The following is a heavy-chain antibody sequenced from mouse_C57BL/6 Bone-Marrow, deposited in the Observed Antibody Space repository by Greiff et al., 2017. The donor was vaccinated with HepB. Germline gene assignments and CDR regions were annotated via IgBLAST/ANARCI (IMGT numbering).Heavy chain of an antibody. Sequence: QVQLKQSGAELARPGASVKLSCKASGYTFTSYGISWVKQRTGQGLEWIGEIYPRSGNTYYNEKFKGKATLTADKSSSTAYMELRSLTSEDSAVYFCARVRFGQLRLRDYYAMDYWGQGTSVTVSS. J-gene: IGHJ4*01. CDR2: IYPRSGNT. V-gene: IGHV1-81*01. D-gene: IGHD3-2*02. CDR3: ARVRFGQLRLRDYYAMDY. CDR1: GYTFTSYG.